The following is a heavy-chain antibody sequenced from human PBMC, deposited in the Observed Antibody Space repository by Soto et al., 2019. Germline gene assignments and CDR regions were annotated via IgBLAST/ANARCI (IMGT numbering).Heavy chain of an antibody. D-gene: IGHD1-7*01. CDR1: GFTFTNYR. J-gene: IGHJ4*02. V-gene: IGHV3-74*01. Sequence: GGSLRLSCAASGFTFTNYRIHWVRQAPGKGLVWVARINSDGTRINYADSVKGRFTISRDNAKNTVFLQMNSLRDEDSAVYFCARAGDWNYVQDFWGQGTLVTVS. CDR3: ARAGDWNYVQDF. CDR2: INSDGTRI.